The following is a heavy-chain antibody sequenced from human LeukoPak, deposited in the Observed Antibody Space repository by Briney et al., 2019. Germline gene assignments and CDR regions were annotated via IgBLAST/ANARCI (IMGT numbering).Heavy chain of an antibody. V-gene: IGHV3-23*01. CDR1: GFTFSSYA. D-gene: IGHD1-26*01. CDR2: ISGSGGST. CDR3: ARKPSDRIVGALPDY. J-gene: IGHJ4*02. Sequence: GGSLRLSCAASGFTFSSYAMSWVRQAPGKGLEWVSAISGSGGSTYYADSVKGRFTISRDNSKNTLYLQMNSLRAEDTAVYYCARKPSDRIVGALPDYWGQGTLVTVSS.